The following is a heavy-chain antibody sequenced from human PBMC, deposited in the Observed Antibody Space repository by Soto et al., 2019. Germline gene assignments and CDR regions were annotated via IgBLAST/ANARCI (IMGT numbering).Heavy chain of an antibody. V-gene: IGHV4-61*01. CDR2: IYYSGST. CDR3: AAEVGATHVSFDY. J-gene: IGHJ4*02. Sequence: QVQLQESGPGLVKPSETLSHTCTVSGGSVSSGSYYWSWIRQPPGKGLEWIGYIYYSGSTNYNPSLKSRVTISVDTSKNQFSLKLSSVTAADTAVYYCAAEVGATHVSFDYWGQGTLVTVSS. D-gene: IGHD1-26*01. CDR1: GGSVSSGSYY.